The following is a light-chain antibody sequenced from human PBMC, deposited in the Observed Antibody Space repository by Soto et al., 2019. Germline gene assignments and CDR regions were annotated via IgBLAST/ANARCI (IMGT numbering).Light chain of an antibody. J-gene: IGKJ5*01. CDR2: DAS. V-gene: IGKV3D-11*01. CDR3: HQRSNWLDT. CDR1: QGVTTN. Sequence: EIVMTQSPAALSVSPGERATLSCRAGQGVTTNFAWYQQKSGQSPRLLIYDASKRATGIPARFSGSGSGTDFTLTISSLEAEDFAVYYCHQRSNWLDTFGQGTRLEIK.